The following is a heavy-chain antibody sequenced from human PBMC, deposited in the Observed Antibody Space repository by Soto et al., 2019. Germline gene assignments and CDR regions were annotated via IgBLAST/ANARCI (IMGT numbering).Heavy chain of an antibody. D-gene: IGHD3-22*01. CDR2: ISSSSSYI. V-gene: IGHV3-21*03. J-gene: IGHJ4*02. CDR3: ARGYDSSGYYSDYFDY. Sequence: GGSLRLSCAASGFTFSSCSMNWVRQAPGKGLEWVSSISSSSSYIYYADSVKGRFTISRDNAKNSLYLQMNSLRAEDTAVYYCARGYDSSGYYSDYFDYWGQGTLVTVSS. CDR1: GFTFSSCS.